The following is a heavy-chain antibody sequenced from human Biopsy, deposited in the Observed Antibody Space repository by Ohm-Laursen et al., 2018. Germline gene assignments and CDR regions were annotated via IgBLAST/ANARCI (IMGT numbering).Heavy chain of an antibody. CDR2: IFYRGST. V-gene: IGHV4-39*01. Sequence: SHTLSLTCTVSGGSISNNNYYWGWLRQPPGKGLEWIGSIFYRGSTHYKPSLKSRVNISVDTAKNQFSLKMNSVTAADTAVYYCARDYDTSGYYYVSWGQGTLVTVSS. D-gene: IGHD3-22*01. CDR3: ARDYDTSGYYYVS. CDR1: GGSISNNNYY. J-gene: IGHJ5*02.